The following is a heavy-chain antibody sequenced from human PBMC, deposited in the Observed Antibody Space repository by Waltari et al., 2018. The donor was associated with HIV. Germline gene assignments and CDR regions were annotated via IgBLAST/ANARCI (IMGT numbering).Heavy chain of an antibody. J-gene: IGHJ4*02. CDR2: IIGSGGST. D-gene: IGHD2-15*01. CDR3: ATTREGIYYFDY. CDR1: GLTFSSSA. V-gene: IGHV3-23*01. Sequence: EVQLLESGGGLVQPGGSLRISCDACGLTFSSSATSWAGQAAGKGVEWVSSIIGSGGSTYYADSVKGRFTISRDNSKNTLYLQMNSLRAEDTAVYYCATTREGIYYFDYWGQGTLVTVSS.